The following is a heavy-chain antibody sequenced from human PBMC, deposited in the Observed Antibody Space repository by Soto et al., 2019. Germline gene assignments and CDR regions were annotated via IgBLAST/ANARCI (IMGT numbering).Heavy chain of an antibody. CDR3: ARGLLRYFDWLKRGAAFDI. J-gene: IGHJ3*02. V-gene: IGHV1-8*01. CDR1: GYTFTSYD. D-gene: IGHD3-9*01. Sequence: QVQLVQSGAEVKKPGASVKVSCKASGYTFTSYDINWVRQATGQGLEWMGWMNPNSGNTGYAQKFQGRVTMTRNTSISTAYMELSSLRSEDTAVYYCARGLLRYFDWLKRGAAFDIWGQGTMVTVSS. CDR2: MNPNSGNT.